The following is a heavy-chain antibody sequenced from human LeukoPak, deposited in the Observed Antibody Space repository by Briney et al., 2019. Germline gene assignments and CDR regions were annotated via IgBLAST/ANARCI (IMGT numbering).Heavy chain of an antibody. CDR2: VIPNSGGS. CDR3: AREGGYDYVRSWFDP. V-gene: IGHV1-2*02. D-gene: IGHD3-16*01. J-gene: IGHJ5*02. Sequence: GASVKVSCKASGYTFTDYYIHWVRQAPGQGLEWMGWVIPNSGGSNYAQQFQGRVTMTRDTSISTAYMELSRLTSDDTAVYYCAREGGYDYVRSWFDPWGQGTLVTVSS. CDR1: GYTFTDYY.